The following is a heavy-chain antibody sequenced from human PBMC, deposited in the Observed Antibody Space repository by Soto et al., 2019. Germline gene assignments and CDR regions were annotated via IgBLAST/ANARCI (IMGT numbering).Heavy chain of an antibody. CDR3: VRGDGDYHDGNGYLGRH. CDR2: IKSDGSGT. V-gene: IGHV3-74*01. J-gene: IGHJ4*02. D-gene: IGHD3-22*01. Sequence: EVQLVESGGGLVQLGGSLRLSCEASGFTFRTYWMHWVRQAPGKGLVWVSRIKSDGSGTYYADSVEGRFTISRDNATNKLYLQMNRLRAEDTAVYYCVRGDGDYHDGNGYLGRHWGQGTLVTVSS. CDR1: GFTFRTYW.